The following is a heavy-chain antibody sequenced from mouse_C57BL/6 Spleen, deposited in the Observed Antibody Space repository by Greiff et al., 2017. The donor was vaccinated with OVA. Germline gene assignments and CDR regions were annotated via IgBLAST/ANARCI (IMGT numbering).Heavy chain of an antibody. V-gene: IGHV5-17*01. J-gene: IGHJ2*01. CDR3: ARQCRWLLPYFDY. D-gene: IGHD2-3*01. CDR1: GFTFSDYG. Sequence: DVMLVESGGGLVKPGGSLKLSCAASGFTFSDYGMHWVRQAPEKGLEWVAYISSGSSTIYYADTVKGRFTISRDNAKNTLFLQMTSLRSEDTAMYYCARQCRWLLPYFDYWGQGTTLTVSS. CDR2: ISSGSSTI.